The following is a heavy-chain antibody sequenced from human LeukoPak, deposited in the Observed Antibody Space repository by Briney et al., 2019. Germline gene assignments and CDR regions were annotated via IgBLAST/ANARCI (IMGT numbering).Heavy chain of an antibody. Sequence: SSETLSLTCTVSGGSISSYYWSWIRQPAGKGLEWIGRIYTSGSTNYNPSLKSRVTMPVDTSKNQFSLKLSSVTAADTAVYYCAQSIDCSGGSCYEEGFDYWGQGTLVTVSS. J-gene: IGHJ4*02. CDR3: AQSIDCSGGSCYEEGFDY. CDR1: GGSISSYY. CDR2: IYTSGST. D-gene: IGHD2-15*01. V-gene: IGHV4-4*07.